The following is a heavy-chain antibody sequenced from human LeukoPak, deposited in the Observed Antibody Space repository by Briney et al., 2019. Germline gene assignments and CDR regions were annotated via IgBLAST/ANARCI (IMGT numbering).Heavy chain of an antibody. CDR1: GGSISSHY. V-gene: IGHV4-59*11. CDR3: ARGSAADAFDI. J-gene: IGHJ3*02. Sequence: SETLSLTCTVSGGSISSHYWSWIRQPPGKGLERIGYIYYSGSTNYNPSLKSRVTISVDTSKNQFSLKLSSVTAADTAVYYCARGSAADAFDIWGQGTMVTVSS. CDR2: IYYSGST.